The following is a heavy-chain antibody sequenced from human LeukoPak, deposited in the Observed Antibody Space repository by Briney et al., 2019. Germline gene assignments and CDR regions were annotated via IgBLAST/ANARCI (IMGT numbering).Heavy chain of an antibody. J-gene: IGHJ6*03. V-gene: IGHV1-2*02. CDR1: GYTFTGYY. CDR2: INPNSGGT. Sequence: SVKVSCKASGYTFTGYYMHWVRQAPGQGLEWMGWINPNSGGTNYAQKFQGRVTMTRDTSISTAYMELSRLRSDDTAVYYCARVYCSSTSCYDYYYMDVWGKGTTVTVSS. CDR3: ARVYCSSTSCYDYYYMDV. D-gene: IGHD2-2*01.